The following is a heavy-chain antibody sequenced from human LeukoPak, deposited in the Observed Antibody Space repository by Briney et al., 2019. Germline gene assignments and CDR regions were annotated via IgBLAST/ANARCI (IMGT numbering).Heavy chain of an antibody. V-gene: IGHV3-23*01. Sequence: GGSLRLSCAGSGFSFSSNTMSWVRQAPGRGLEWVSAISNNGGRTDYADSVKGRFTVSRDNSKSTLYLHMDSLRAEDTAVYYCARDEDTSALSEYWGQGTLVTVSS. D-gene: IGHD2/OR15-2a*01. CDR1: GFSFSSNT. J-gene: IGHJ4*02. CDR2: ISNNGGRT. CDR3: ARDEDTSALSEY.